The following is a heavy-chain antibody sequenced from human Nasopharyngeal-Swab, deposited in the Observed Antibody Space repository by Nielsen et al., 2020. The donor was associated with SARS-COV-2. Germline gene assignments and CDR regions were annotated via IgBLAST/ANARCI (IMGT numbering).Heavy chain of an antibody. D-gene: IGHD2-15*01. CDR2: INHSGNT. V-gene: IGHV4-34*01. CDR1: GGSFRAYY. J-gene: IGHJ4*02. CDR3: GRGLLLSADPREIVET. Sequence: TLSLTCGVGDGGSFRAYYWSWIRQPPGKGLEWIGEINHSGNTNYNPSLQSRVTMSADTSKSQFSLKLSSVTAADTAVYYCGRGLLLSADPREIVETWGQGTLVTVSS.